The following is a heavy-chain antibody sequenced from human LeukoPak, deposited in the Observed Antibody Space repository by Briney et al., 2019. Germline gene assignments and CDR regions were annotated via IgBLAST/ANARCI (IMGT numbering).Heavy chain of an antibody. CDR1: GFTFTRHG. D-gene: IGHD1-14*01. J-gene: IGHJ4*02. V-gene: IGHV3-33*01. CDR2: IWYDGSDK. CDR3: ARDITSHYFDY. Sequence: GRPLRLSCSASGFTFTRHGMHWVRQAPGKGLEWVAVIWYDGSDKYYTDSVKGRFTISRDNSRNTLYLQMNSLRVEDTAIYYCARDITSHYFDYCGQGALVTVSS.